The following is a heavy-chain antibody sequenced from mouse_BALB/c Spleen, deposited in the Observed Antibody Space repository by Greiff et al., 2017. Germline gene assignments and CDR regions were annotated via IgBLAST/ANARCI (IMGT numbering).Heavy chain of an antibody. V-gene: IGHV1-82*01. Sequence: VKLMESGPELVKPGASVKISCKASGYAFSSSWMNWVKQRPGQGLEWIGRIYPGDGDTNYNGKFKGKATLTADKSSSTAYMQLSSLTSVDSAVYFCARRPTTTATFDVWGAGTTVTVSS. CDR1: GYAFSSSW. D-gene: IGHD1-2*01. CDR2: IYPGDGDT. J-gene: IGHJ1*01. CDR3: ARRPTTTATFDV.